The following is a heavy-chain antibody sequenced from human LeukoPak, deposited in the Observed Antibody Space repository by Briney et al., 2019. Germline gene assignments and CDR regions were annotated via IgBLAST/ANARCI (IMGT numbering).Heavy chain of an antibody. D-gene: IGHD2-2*01. J-gene: IGHJ4*02. CDR1: GYXFPAYF. Sequence: ASVKVSCTASGYXFPAYFIHWVRQAPGQGLEWMGRINPNGGDTNYAQKFQGRVTMASDTSISTAYMELNSLMSDDTAVYYCVRVGFTTSWSNFDYWGQGTLVTVSS. CDR3: VRVGFTTSWSNFDY. V-gene: IGHV1-2*06. CDR2: INPNGGDT.